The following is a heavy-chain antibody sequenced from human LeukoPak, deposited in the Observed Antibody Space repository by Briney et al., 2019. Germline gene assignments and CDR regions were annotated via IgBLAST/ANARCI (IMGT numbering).Heavy chain of an antibody. CDR2: ISWNSGSI. Sequence: PGRSLRLSCAASGFTFDDYAMHWVRQAPGKGLEWVSGISWNSGSIGYADSVKGRFTISRDNAKNSLYLQMNSLRAEDMALYYCAKGGTYYYYYMDVWGKGTTVTVSS. D-gene: IGHD1-1*01. J-gene: IGHJ6*03. CDR3: AKGGTYYYYYMDV. CDR1: GFTFDDYA. V-gene: IGHV3-9*03.